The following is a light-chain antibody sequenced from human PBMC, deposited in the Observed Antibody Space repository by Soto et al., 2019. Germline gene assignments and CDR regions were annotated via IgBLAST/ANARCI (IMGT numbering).Light chain of an antibody. CDR3: QQRSKWPLT. V-gene: IGKV3-11*01. Sequence: EIVLTQSSSTLSWSPGERATLSWRASQSVTSNALAWYQQKHGQAPRLLIYGVSSRATGIPDRFSGSGYGTDFTLTISSLETEDFAVYYCQQRSKWPLTFGGGTKVDIK. J-gene: IGKJ4*01. CDR2: GVS. CDR1: QSVTSN.